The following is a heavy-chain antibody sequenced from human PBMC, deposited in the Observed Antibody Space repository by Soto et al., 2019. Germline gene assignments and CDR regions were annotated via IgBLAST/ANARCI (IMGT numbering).Heavy chain of an antibody. J-gene: IGHJ3*02. CDR3: ARDRAYDTHAFDI. Sequence: SVKVSCKASGFTFTSSAVQWVRQARGQRLEWIGWIVVGSGNTNYAQKFQERVTITRDMSTSTVYMELSSLRSEDTAVYYCARDRAYDTHAFDIWGQGTMVTVS. D-gene: IGHD3-3*01. V-gene: IGHV1-58*01. CDR2: IVVGSGNT. CDR1: GFTFTSSA.